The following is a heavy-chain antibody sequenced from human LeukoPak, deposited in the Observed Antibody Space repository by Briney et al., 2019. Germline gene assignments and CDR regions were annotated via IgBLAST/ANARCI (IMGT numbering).Heavy chain of an antibody. Sequence: PGGSLRLSCAASGFTFTSYGFNWVRQAPGKGLEWVAFIHYDGSNKYYTDFVKGRFTISRDNSKNTLYLQMNSLRAEDTAIYYCATDFRWAFDYWGQGTLVTVSS. D-gene: IGHD6-13*01. CDR1: GFTFTSYG. J-gene: IGHJ4*02. CDR2: IHYDGSNK. CDR3: ATDFRWAFDY. V-gene: IGHV3-30*02.